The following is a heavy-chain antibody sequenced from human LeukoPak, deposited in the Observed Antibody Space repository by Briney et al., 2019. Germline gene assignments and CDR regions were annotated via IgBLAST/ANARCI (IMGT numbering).Heavy chain of an antibody. Sequence: PSETLSLTCTVSGGSISSDYWSWIRQPPGKGLEWIGYIYYSGSPNYNPSLKSRVTISVDTSKDQFSLKLSSVTAADTAVYYCARRPDYGDYWYFDLWGRGTLVTVSS. D-gene: IGHD4-17*01. J-gene: IGHJ2*01. CDR2: IYYSGSP. CDR3: ARRPDYGDYWYFDL. V-gene: IGHV4-59*08. CDR1: GGSISSDY.